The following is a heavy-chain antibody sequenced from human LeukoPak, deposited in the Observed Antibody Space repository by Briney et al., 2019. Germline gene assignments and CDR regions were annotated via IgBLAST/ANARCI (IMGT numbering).Heavy chain of an antibody. CDR2: IYHSGST. D-gene: IGHD6-6*01. V-gene: IGHV4-59*01. J-gene: IGHJ1*01. Sequence: SEALSLTCTVSGGSISTYYWNWIRQPPGKGLEWIGYIYHSGSTNYNPSLQSRVTISVDTSKNQFSLNLNSVTAADTAVYYCARGGAARLHFQNWGQGTLVTVSS. CDR3: ARGGAARLHFQN. CDR1: GGSISTYY.